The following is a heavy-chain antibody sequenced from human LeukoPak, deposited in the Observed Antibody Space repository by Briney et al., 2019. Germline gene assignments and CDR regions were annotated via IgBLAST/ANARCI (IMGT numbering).Heavy chain of an antibody. CDR2: IYSGGST. CDR1: GFTVSSNY. Sequence: GGSLRLSCAVSGFTVSSNYMSWVRQAPGKGLEWVSVIYSGGSTYYADSVKGRFTISRDNSKNTLYLQMNSLRAEDTAVYYCARDQQLLDAFDIWGQGTMVTVSS. V-gene: IGHV3-53*01. D-gene: IGHD6-13*01. CDR3: ARDQQLLDAFDI. J-gene: IGHJ3*02.